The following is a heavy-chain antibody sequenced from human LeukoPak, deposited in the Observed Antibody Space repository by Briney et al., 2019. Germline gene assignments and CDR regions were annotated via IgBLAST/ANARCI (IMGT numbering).Heavy chain of an antibody. CDR3: ARGSGYYYVDFDY. CDR2: IYYSGSA. CDR1: GCSISTSSYY. J-gene: IGHJ4*02. D-gene: IGHD3-22*01. Sequence: SETLSLTCTVSGCSISTSSYYWGWIRQPPGKGLEWIGSIYYSGSAYYNPSLKSRVTISVDTSKNQFSLKLSSVTAADTAVYYCARGSGYYYVDFDYWGQGTLVTVSS. V-gene: IGHV4-39*07.